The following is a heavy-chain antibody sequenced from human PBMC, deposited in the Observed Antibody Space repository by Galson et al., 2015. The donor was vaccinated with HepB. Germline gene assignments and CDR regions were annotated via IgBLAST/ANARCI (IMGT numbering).Heavy chain of an antibody. CDR2: INPHSGGT. Sequence: SCKASGYSFRDYYIYWVRQAPGQGLDWMGWINPHSGGTNYAQKFQGRVTMTRDTSIRTAYMELSRLRFDDTAMYYCARVLSSWDDAFDIWGQGTRVTVSS. V-gene: IGHV1-2*02. CDR3: ARVLSSWDDAFDI. CDR1: GYSFRDYY. J-gene: IGHJ3*02. D-gene: IGHD6-13*01.